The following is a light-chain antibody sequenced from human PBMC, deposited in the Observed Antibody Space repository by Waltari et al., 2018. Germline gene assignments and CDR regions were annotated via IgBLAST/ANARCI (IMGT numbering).Light chain of an antibody. CDR1: GSNIGAYD. CDR2: GVN. Sequence: QSVLTQPPSVSGAPGQRVTLSCTGRGSNIGAYDVHWCQHRPGKAPTLLIYGVNNRPSGVPDRFFGSKSGTSASLAITSLRAEDEGVYYCQSYDTSLSVVFGGGTKLTVL. CDR3: QSYDTSLSVV. V-gene: IGLV1-40*01. J-gene: IGLJ2*01.